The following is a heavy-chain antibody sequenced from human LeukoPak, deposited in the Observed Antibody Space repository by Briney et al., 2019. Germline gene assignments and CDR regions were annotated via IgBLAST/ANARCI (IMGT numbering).Heavy chain of an antibody. CDR1: GGSISSYY. J-gene: IGHJ5*02. V-gene: IGHV4-4*07. CDR3: ARVIGYCSSTSCPNWFDP. D-gene: IGHD2-2*01. CDR2: IYTSGST. Sequence: SETLSLTCTVSGGSISSYYWSWIRQPAGKGLEWIGRIYTSGSTNYNPSLKSRVTISVDTSKNQFSLKLSSVTAADTAVYYCARVIGYCSSTSCPNWFDPWGQGTLVTVSS.